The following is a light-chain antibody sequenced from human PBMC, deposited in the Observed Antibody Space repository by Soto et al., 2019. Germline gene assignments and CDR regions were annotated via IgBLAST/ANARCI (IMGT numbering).Light chain of an antibody. CDR3: SSYTSSSTPFV. V-gene: IGLV2-14*03. CDR2: GVS. Sequence: QSALTQPASVSGSPGQSITISCTGTSSDVGGYNYVSWYQRHPGKAPKLMIYGVSDRPSGVSDRFSGSKSGNTASLTISGLQAEDEADYFCSSYTSSSTPFVFGTGTKVTVL. CDR1: SSDVGGYNY. J-gene: IGLJ1*01.